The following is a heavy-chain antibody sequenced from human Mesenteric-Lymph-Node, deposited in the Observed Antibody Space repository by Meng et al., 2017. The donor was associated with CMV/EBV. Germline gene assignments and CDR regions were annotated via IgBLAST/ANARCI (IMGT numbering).Heavy chain of an antibody. Sequence: GSLTLSCAVDGGSCSGYYGSWIRQPPGKGLEWIGEINHSGRTNYNRSLKSRVAISVETSKNQFSLKLNSVTAADTAVYHCPRGRLPGSSSANDWWGQGTLVTVSS. CDR2: INHSGRT. D-gene: IGHD6-6*01. V-gene: IGHV4-34*01. J-gene: IGHJ4*02. CDR1: GGSCSGYY. CDR3: PRGRLPGSSSANDW.